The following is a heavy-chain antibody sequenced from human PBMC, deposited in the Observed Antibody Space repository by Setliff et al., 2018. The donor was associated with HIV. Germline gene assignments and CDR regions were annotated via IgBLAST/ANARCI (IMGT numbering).Heavy chain of an antibody. Sequence: PSETLSLTCSVSGGSVSSSSYYWTWIRQPAGKGLEWIGHLHSSGDAYYGPSLKSRVAMPLDTSKNQFSLRLNSVTAADTAVYYCARESPSMSLDAWGQGTLVTVSS. J-gene: IGHJ1*01. V-gene: IGHV4-61*09. D-gene: IGHD3-10*02. CDR3: ARESPSMSLDA. CDR2: LHSSGDA. CDR1: GGSVSSSSYY.